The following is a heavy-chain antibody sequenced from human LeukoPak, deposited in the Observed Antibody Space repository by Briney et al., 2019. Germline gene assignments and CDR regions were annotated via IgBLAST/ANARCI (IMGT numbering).Heavy chain of an antibody. J-gene: IGHJ4*02. D-gene: IGHD5-18*01. CDR2: IYYSGST. V-gene: IGHV4-61*01. CDR3: ARVQRIQLWLVPEYYFDY. Sequence: PSETLSLTCTVSGGSVSSGSYYWSWIRQPPGKGLEWIGYIYYSGSTNYNPSLKSRVTISVDTSKNQFSLKLSSVTAADTAVYYCARVQRIQLWLVPEYYFDYWGQGTLVTVSS. CDR1: GGSVSSGSYY.